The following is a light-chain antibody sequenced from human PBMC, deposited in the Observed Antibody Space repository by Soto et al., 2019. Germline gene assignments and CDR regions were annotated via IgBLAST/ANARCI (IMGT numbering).Light chain of an antibody. CDR2: SNN. V-gene: IGLV1-44*01. CDR1: SSNIGSNT. J-gene: IGLJ1*01. CDR3: AAWDDSLNGQV. Sequence: QSVLTQSPSASGTPGQRVTISCSGSSSNIGSNTVSWYQQLPGTAPNLLIYSNNQRPSGVPDRFSGSKSGTSASLAISGLQSEDEADYYCAAWDDSLNGQVFGTGTKLTVL.